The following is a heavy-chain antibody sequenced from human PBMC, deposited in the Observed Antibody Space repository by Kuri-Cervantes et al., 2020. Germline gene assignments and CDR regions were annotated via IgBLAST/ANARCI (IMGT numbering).Heavy chain of an antibody. CDR2: ISSSGSTI. J-gene: IGHJ4*02. V-gene: IGHV3-48*04. Sequence: GESLKISCAASGFTFSSYAMHWVRQAPGKGLEWVSYISSSGSTIYYADSVKGRFTISRDNAKNSLYLQMNSLRAEDTAVYYCASHLAGKTLPVPADRAAGKEEVDYWGQGTLVTVSS. D-gene: IGHD6-13*01. CDR3: ASHLAGKTLPVPADRAAGKEEVDY. CDR1: GFTFSSYA.